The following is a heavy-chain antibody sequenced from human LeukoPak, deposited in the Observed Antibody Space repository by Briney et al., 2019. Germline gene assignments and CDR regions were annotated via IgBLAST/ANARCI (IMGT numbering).Heavy chain of an antibody. CDR3: ARGNSSSWFGYYYYYGMDV. V-gene: IGHV3-7*04. CDR1: GFTFSSYW. J-gene: IGHJ6*02. D-gene: IGHD6-13*01. Sequence: GGSLRLSCAASGFTFSSYWMSWVRQAPGKGLEWVANIKQDGSEKYYVGSVKGRFTISRDNAKNSLYLQMNSLRAEDTAVYYCARGNSSSWFGYYYYYGMDVWGQGTTVTVSS. CDR2: IKQDGSEK.